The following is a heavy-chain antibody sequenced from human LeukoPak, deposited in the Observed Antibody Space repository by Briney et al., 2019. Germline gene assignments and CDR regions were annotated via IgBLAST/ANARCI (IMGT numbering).Heavy chain of an antibody. CDR1: GFTFDDYA. CDR3: AKVLGENCHGSAIDY. CDR2: ISWNSGSI. D-gene: IGHD3-10*01. J-gene: IGHJ4*02. V-gene: IGHV3-9*01. Sequence: GRSLRLSCAASGFTFDDYAMHWVRQAPGKGLEWVSGISWNSGSIGYADSVKGRFTISRDNAKNSLYLQMNSLRAEDTALYYCAKVLGENCHGSAIDYWGQGTLVTVSS.